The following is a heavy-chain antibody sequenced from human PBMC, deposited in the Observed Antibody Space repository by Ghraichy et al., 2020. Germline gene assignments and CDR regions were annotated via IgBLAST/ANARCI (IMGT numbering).Heavy chain of an antibody. CDR3: VCDTAVVGQPLDY. D-gene: IGHD6-19*01. V-gene: IGHV4-38-2*02. CDR1: GYSISSGYY. Sequence: SETLSLTCTVSGYSISSGYYWGWIRQPPGKGLEYIGQIFRTGSTSYYPSLEGRVTMSVDSSKNQFSLHLTSVTAADTGIYYCVCDTAVVGQPLDYWGPGTLVTVSS. J-gene: IGHJ4*02. CDR2: IFRTGST.